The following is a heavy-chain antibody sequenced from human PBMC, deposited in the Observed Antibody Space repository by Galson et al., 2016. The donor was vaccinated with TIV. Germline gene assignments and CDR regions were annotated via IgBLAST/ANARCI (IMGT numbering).Heavy chain of an antibody. J-gene: IGHJ3*01. CDR2: IFPNDSDI. Sequence: QSGAEVTKPGESLKISCKDSGYNFRSYWIARVRQMPGKGFEWLGIIFPNDSDIRYSPYFRGLVTMSADKSTSTAYLQCSSLKASDTAMYYCARMSLLGALDVWGQGTMVIVSS. V-gene: IGHV5-51*03. D-gene: IGHD3-16*01. CDR3: ARMSLLGALDV. CDR1: GYNFRSYW.